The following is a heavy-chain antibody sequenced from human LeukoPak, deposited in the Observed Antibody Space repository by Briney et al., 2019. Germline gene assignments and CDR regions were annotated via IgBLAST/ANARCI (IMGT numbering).Heavy chain of an antibody. CDR3: ARRVVPAARTYNWFDP. D-gene: IGHD2-2*01. J-gene: IGHJ5*02. V-gene: IGHV1-18*01. CDR1: GGTFSSYG. Sequence: GASVKVSCKASGGTFSSYGISWVRQAPGQGLEWMGWISAYNGNTNYAQKLQGRVTMTTDTSTSTAYMELRSLRSDDTAVYYCARRVVPAARTYNWFDPWGQGTLVTVSS. CDR2: ISAYNGNT.